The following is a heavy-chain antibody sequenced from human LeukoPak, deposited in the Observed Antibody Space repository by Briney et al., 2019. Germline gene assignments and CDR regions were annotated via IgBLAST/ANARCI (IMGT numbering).Heavy chain of an antibody. CDR3: ARDSNYDLYYFDY. V-gene: IGHV3-74*01. CDR1: GFSFSGHW. J-gene: IGHJ4*02. Sequence: GGSLRLSCTASGFSFSGHWMHWARQLPGKGLVWVSRTSPTGSTTSYADSVKGRFTISRDNSKNTLYLQMNSLRAEDTAVYYCARDSNYDLYYFDYWGQGTLVTVSS. CDR2: TSPTGSTT. D-gene: IGHD3-3*01.